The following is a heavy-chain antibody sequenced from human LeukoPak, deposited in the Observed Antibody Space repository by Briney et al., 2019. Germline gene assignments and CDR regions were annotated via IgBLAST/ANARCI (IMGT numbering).Heavy chain of an antibody. CDR2: IYYSGST. CDR3: AIYYDSSGYYYPRRDAFDI. CDR1: GGSISSGDYY. J-gene: IGHJ3*02. D-gene: IGHD3-22*01. V-gene: IGHV4-30-4*01. Sequence: SETLSLTCTVSGGSISSGDYYWSWIRQPPGKGLEWLGYIYYSGSTYYNPSLKSRVTISVDTSKNQFSLKLSSVTAADTAVYYCAIYYDSSGYYYPRRDAFDIWGQGTMVTVSS.